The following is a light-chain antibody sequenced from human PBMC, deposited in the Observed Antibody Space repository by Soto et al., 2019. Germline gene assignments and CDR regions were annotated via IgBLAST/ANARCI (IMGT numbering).Light chain of an antibody. J-gene: IGLJ1*01. V-gene: IGLV2-14*03. CDR2: DVS. Sequence: QSALTQPASVSGSPGQSITISCTGTSSDVGGYNYVSWYQQHPGKAPKLMIYDVSNRPSGVSNRFSASKSGNTASLTISGLQAEDEAYYDGSSYTPNNTLVFGPGTQVTVL. CDR3: SSYTPNNTLV. CDR1: SSDVGGYNY.